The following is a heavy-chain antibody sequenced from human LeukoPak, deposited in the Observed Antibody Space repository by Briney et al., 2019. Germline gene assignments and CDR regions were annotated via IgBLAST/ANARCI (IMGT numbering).Heavy chain of an antibody. CDR2: MNPNSGNT. D-gene: IGHD3-16*01. V-gene: IGHV1-8*03. CDR1: GYTFTSYD. CDR3: ARGLSPLWGGATDAFDI. Sequence: ASVKVSCKASGYTFTSYDINWVRQATGQGLEWMGWMNPNSGNTGYAQKFQGRVTITRNTSISTAYMELISLRSEDTAVYYCARGLSPLWGGATDAFDIWGQGTMVTVSS. J-gene: IGHJ3*02.